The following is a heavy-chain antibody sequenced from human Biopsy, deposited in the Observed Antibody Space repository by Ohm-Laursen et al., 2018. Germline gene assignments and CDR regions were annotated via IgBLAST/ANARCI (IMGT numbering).Heavy chain of an antibody. V-gene: IGHV3-23*01. Sequence: SLRLSCTASGFTFDDYAMNWVRQAPGKGLEWVAHIDVSDYNTYYADSVRGRFTISRDNSKQMVHLEINSLTADDTAVYYCVKQWGGYNFDPWGQGTLVTVSS. D-gene: IGHD1-14*01. CDR3: VKQWGGYNFDP. CDR1: GFTFDDYA. J-gene: IGHJ5*01. CDR2: IDVSDYNT.